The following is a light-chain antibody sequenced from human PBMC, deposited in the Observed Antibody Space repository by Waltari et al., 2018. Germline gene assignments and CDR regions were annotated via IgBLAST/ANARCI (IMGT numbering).Light chain of an antibody. CDR3: CSYTTDVSLV. CDR2: DVN. CDR1: SSDVGGYNC. Sequence: QSALTQPASVSGSPGQSVIISCTGSSSDVGGYNCVSWYQQHPDKAPKLIIYDVNKRPSVVSNRFSGSNSGNTASLTISGLQAEDEADYYCCSYTTDVSLVFGGGTKVTVL. J-gene: IGLJ3*02. V-gene: IGLV2-14*03.